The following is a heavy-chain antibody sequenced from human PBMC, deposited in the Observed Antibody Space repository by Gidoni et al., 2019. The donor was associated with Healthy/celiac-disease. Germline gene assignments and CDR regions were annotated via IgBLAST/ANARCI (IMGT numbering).Heavy chain of an antibody. V-gene: IGHV3-64D*06. J-gene: IGHJ4*02. D-gene: IGHD1-26*01. Sequence: EVQLVESGGGLVQPGGSLRLSCSASGFPFSSYAMHWVRQAPGKGLEYVSAISSNGGSTYYADSVKGRFTISRDNSKNTLYLQMSSLRAEDTAVYYCVKFGALKWELLPPYCDYWGQGTLVTVSS. CDR3: VKFGALKWELLPPYCDY. CDR1: GFPFSSYA. CDR2: ISSNGGST.